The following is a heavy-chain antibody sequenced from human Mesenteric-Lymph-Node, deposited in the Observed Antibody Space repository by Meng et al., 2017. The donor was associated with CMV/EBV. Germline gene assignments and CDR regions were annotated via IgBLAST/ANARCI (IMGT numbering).Heavy chain of an antibody. CDR2: IIPIFGTA. D-gene: IGHD2-2*01. J-gene: IGHJ6*02. CDR1: GGTFSSYA. V-gene: IGHV1-69*05. Sequence: SVKVSCKASGGTFSSYAISWVRQAPGQGLEWMGGIIPIFGTANYAQKFQGRVTITTDESTSTAYMELSSLRSEDTAVYYCARMCSSTSCYDYYGMDVWGQGTTVTVSS. CDR3: ARMCSSTSCYDYYGMDV.